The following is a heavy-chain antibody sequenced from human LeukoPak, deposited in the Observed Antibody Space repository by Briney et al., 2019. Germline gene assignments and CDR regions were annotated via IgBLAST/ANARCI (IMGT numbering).Heavy chain of an antibody. CDR2: ITGSGGAT. Sequence: GGSLRLSCAASGFNFRSYAMSWVRQAPGKGLEWVSGITGSGGATYYTDSVRGRFIISRDNSKNTLYLQMNSLRAEDTAVYYCATRGHIVVMAKPVVDPWGQGTLVTVSS. D-gene: IGHD2-8*01. CDR1: GFNFRSYA. V-gene: IGHV3-23*01. J-gene: IGHJ5*02. CDR3: ATRGHIVVMAKPVVDP.